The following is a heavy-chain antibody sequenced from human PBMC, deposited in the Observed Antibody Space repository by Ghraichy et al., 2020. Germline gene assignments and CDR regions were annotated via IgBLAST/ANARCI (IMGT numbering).Heavy chain of an antibody. D-gene: IGHD3-22*01. V-gene: IGHV3-48*03. Sequence: GGSLRLSCAASGFTFSDYEMNWVRQAPGKGLEWVSYISSSGGGSTTKYTDSVKDRFTISRDNAKNSLYLQMNSLRAEDTAVYYCTRDNYDTSGYSVSLSWGQGTLVTVSS. CDR1: GFTFSDYE. CDR2: ISSSGGGSTT. CDR3: TRDNYDTSGYSVSLS. J-gene: IGHJ4*02.